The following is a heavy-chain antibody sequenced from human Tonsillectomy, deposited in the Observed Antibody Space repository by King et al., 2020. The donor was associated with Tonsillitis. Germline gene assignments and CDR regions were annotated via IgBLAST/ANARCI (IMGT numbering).Heavy chain of an antibody. Sequence: VQLVESGGGVVQPGRSLRLSCAASGFTFSSYGMHWVRQAPGKGLEWVAVISYDGSNKYYADSVKGRFTISRDNSKNTLYLQMNSLRAEDTAVYYCAKGYYYDSSGYPPDYWGQGTLVTVSS. V-gene: IGHV3-30*18. CDR2: ISYDGSNK. CDR3: AKGYYYDSSGYPPDY. J-gene: IGHJ4*02. D-gene: IGHD3-22*01. CDR1: GFTFSSYG.